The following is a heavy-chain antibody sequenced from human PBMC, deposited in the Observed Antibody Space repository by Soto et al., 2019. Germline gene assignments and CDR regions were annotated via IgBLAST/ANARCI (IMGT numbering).Heavy chain of an antibody. CDR1: GFTFSSSA. CDR3: AKRVSSSWFYFDY. D-gene: IGHD6-13*01. CDR2: FGATGGGT. V-gene: IGHV3-23*01. Sequence: EVQLLESGGGLVQPGGSLRLSCAASGFTFSSSAMSWVRQAPGRGLVWVSSFGATGGGTYYADSVKGRFTISRDISKNTLFLQMNSLGAEDTAVYYWAKRVSSSWFYFDYWGHGTLVTVSS. J-gene: IGHJ4*01.